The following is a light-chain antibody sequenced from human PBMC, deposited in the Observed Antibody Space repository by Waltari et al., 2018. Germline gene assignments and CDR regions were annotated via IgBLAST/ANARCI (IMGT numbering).Light chain of an antibody. J-gene: IGKJ1*01. CDR1: QTISSW. Sequence: DIHMTQSPSTLSASVGDRVTITCRASQTISSWVAWYQQKPGKAPKLLIYKASSLESGGPSRFSGSGSGTEFTLTISSLQPDDFGTYYCQQYQSYSTFGQGTKVQIK. CDR3: QQYQSYST. V-gene: IGKV1-5*03. CDR2: KAS.